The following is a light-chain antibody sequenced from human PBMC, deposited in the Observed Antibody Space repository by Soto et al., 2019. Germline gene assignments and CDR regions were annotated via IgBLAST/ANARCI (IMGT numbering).Light chain of an antibody. V-gene: IGKV1-39*01. CDR1: QSIKSY. CDR3: QQSYSSPIT. CDR2: AAS. J-gene: IGKJ5*01. Sequence: DIQMTRSPSSLSASVGDRVTITCRASQSIKSYLNWYRQKPGKAPKLLIYAASSLQSGVPSRFSGRGSGTDFTLTISSLQPEDFATYYCQQSYSSPITFGQGTRLEIK.